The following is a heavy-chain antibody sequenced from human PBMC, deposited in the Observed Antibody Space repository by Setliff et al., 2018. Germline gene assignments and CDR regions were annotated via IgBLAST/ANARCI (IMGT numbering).Heavy chain of an antibody. CDR2: ITXXXXXX. CDR3: ASHEPWLWNAFDI. J-gene: IGHJ3*02. D-gene: IGHD6-19*01. V-gene: IGHV3-48*03. CDR1: GFTFRSYE. Sequence: SCAASGFTFRSYEMNWVRQAPGKGLEWISYITXXXXXXXXAXXXKGXXXXSRDNAKNSLYLQMNSLRAEDTAVYYCASHEPWLWNAFDIWGQGTMVTV.